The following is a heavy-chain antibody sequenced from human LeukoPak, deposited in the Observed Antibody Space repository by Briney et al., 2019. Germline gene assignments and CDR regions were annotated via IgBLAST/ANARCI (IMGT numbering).Heavy chain of an antibody. Sequence: GGSLRLSCAASGFTFSDYYMSWIRQAPGKGLEWVSYISSSGSTIYYADSVKGRFTISWDNAKNSLYLQMNSLRAEDTAVYYCATSSGWYRSFDYWGQGTLVTVSS. D-gene: IGHD6-19*01. V-gene: IGHV3-11*04. CDR2: ISSSGSTI. J-gene: IGHJ4*02. CDR1: GFTFSDYY. CDR3: ATSSGWYRSFDY.